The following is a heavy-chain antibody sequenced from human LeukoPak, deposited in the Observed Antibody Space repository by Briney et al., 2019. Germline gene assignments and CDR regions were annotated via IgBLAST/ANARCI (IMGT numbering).Heavy chain of an antibody. CDR3: AREPVTGSVY. CDR2: ISSTGSYI. Sequence: SGGSLRLSCAASGFTFSTYSMNWVRQAPGKGLEWVSSISSTGSYIYYADSVKGRFTVSRDNAKNSLYLQMNSLRGEDTAAYYCAREPVTGSVYWGQGTLVTVSS. CDR1: GFTFSTYS. J-gene: IGHJ4*02. V-gene: IGHV3-21*01. D-gene: IGHD4-17*01.